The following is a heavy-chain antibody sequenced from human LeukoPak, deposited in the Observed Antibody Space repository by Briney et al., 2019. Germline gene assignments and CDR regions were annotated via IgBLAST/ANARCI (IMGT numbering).Heavy chain of an antibody. CDR3: TKDRGSSSSYAFDI. CDR1: GFTFSNAR. Sequence: GGSLRLSCAASGFTFSNARMSWVRQAPGKGLEWVAVIWFDGTNKYYADSVKGRFTISRDNSKNTLYLQMSSLRAEDTAVYYCTKDRGSSSSYAFDIWGQGTMVTVSS. CDR2: IWFDGTNK. V-gene: IGHV3-33*06. D-gene: IGHD6-13*01. J-gene: IGHJ3*02.